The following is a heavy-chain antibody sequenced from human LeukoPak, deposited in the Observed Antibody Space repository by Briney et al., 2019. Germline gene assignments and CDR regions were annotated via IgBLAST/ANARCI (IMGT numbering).Heavy chain of an antibody. CDR1: GFTFSSYG. CDR2: ITYDGYYK. J-gene: IGHJ6*02. Sequence: GRSLRLSCAASGFTFSSYGMHWVRQAPGKVLERVAVITYDGYYKYYADSVKGRFTISHDNSKNSLYLQMNSLRSEDTAVYYCAKDLKSMVRGACMAAWGQGTTVTVSS. V-gene: IGHV3-30*18. D-gene: IGHD3-10*01. CDR3: AKDLKSMVRGACMAA.